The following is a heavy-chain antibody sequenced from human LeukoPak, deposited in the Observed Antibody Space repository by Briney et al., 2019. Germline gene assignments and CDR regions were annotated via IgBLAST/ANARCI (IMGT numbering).Heavy chain of an antibody. J-gene: IGHJ4*02. CDR3: AKGTTYYDILTGYGYPYYFDY. D-gene: IGHD3-9*01. CDR1: GFTFSNYG. CDR2: ISGSGGST. Sequence: GGSLRLSCAASGFTFSNYGLTWVRQAPGKGLEWVSAISGSGGSTYYADSVKGRFTISRDNSKNTLYLQMNSLRAEDTAIYYCAKGTTYYDILTGYGYPYYFDYWGQGTLVTVSS. V-gene: IGHV3-23*01.